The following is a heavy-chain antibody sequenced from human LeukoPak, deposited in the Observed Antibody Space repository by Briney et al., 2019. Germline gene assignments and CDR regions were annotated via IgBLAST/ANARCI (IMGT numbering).Heavy chain of an antibody. V-gene: IGHV4-59*01. D-gene: IGHD2-2*02. CDR2: IYYSGST. CDR3: ARGPYCSSTSCYTRFDP. Sequence: SETLSLTCTVPGGSISSYYWSWIRQPPGKGLEWIGYIYYSGSTNYNPSLKSRVTISVDTSKNQFSLKLSSVTAADTAVYYCARGPYCSSTSCYTRFDPWGQGTLVTVSS. CDR1: GGSISSYY. J-gene: IGHJ5*02.